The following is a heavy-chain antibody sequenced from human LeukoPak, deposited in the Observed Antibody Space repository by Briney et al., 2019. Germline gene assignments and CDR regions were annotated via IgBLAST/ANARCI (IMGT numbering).Heavy chain of an antibody. CDR1: GYTFTSYS. D-gene: IGHD4-17*01. CDR3: ARVVYGDYLNYFDY. V-gene: IGHV7-4-1*02. J-gene: IGHJ4*02. CDR2: INTNTGNP. Sequence: ASVKVSCKASGYTFTSYSMNWVRQAPGQGLEWMGWINTNTGNPTYAQGFTGRFVFSLDTSVSTAYLQISSLKAEDTAVYYCARVVYGDYLNYFDYWGQGTLVTVSS.